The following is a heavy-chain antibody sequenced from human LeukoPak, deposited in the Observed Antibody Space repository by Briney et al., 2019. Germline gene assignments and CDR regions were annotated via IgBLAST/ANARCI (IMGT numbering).Heavy chain of an antibody. CDR3: ARDLDYGELGNWFDP. D-gene: IGHD4-17*01. Sequence: ASVKVPCKASGYTFTSCGISWVRQAPGQGLEWMGWINAGNGNTKYSQKFQGRVTITRDTSASTAYMELSSLRSEDTAVYYCARDLDYGELGNWFDPWGQGTLVTVSS. CDR1: GYTFTSCG. CDR2: INAGNGNT. J-gene: IGHJ5*02. V-gene: IGHV1-3*01.